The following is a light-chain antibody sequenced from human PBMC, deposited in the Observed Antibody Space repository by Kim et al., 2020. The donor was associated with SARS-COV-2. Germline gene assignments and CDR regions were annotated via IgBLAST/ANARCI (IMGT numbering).Light chain of an antibody. CDR2: QDS. CDR1: KLGDKY. CDR3: QAWDSSTAYV. J-gene: IGLJ1*01. Sequence: SYELTQPPSVSVSPGQTASITCSGDKLGDKYACWYQQKPGQSPVLVIYQDSKRHSGIPERFSGSISGNTATLTISGTQAMDEADYYCQAWDSSTAYVFG. V-gene: IGLV3-1*01.